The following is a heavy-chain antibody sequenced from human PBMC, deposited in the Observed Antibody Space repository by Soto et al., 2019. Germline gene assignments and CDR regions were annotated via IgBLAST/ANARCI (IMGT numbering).Heavy chain of an antibody. CDR3: ARDSGWPILNFDN. D-gene: IGHD3-10*01. CDR1: DFDFSSYG. CDR2: SSYDGRET. V-gene: IGHV3-30*03. Sequence: PGGSLRLSCAASDFDFSSYGIHWVRQAPGKGLEWVAASSYDGRETFYADSAKGRFTVSKEMSKNTAFLQMNALRHEDTAVYFCARDSGWPILNFDNWGQGTPVTVPS. J-gene: IGHJ4*02.